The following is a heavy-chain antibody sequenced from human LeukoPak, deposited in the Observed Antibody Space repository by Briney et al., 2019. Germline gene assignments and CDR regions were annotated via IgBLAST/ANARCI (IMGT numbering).Heavy chain of an antibody. CDR2: IYTSGST. J-gene: IGHJ4*02. Sequence: SETLSLTCSVSGGSVRSYYWSWIRQFAGKELQWNGYIYTSGSTDYNPSLKSRVTISVDRSRNLIFLNLRSVTAADTAVYYCAGGPAWAGTAFDFWGQGSRVTVSS. D-gene: IGHD6-19*01. CDR3: AGGPAWAGTAFDF. CDR1: GGSVRSYY. V-gene: IGHV4-4*09.